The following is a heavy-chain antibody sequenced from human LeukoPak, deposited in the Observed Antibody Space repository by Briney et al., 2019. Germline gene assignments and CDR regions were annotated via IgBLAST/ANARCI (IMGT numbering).Heavy chain of an antibody. CDR3: ARGVGYCSGGSCYSYWFDP. D-gene: IGHD2-15*01. Sequence: SETLSLTCAVYGGSFSGYYWIWIRQPPGKGLEWIGEINHSGSTNYNPSLKSRVTISVDTSKNQFSLKLSSVTAADTAVYYCARGVGYCSGGSCYSYWFDPWGQGTLVTVSS. J-gene: IGHJ5*02. CDR2: INHSGST. V-gene: IGHV4-34*01. CDR1: GGSFSGYY.